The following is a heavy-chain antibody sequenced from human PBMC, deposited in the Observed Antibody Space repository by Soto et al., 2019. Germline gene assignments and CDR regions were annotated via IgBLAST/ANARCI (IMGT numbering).Heavy chain of an antibody. D-gene: IGHD4-17*01. Sequence: QVQLVQSGAEVKKPGSSVKVSCKASGGTFSSYTISWVRQAPGQGLEWMGGIIPILGIANYAPKFQGRVTITAEKSTTTAYVELSSLRSEDTAVYYCASPPSTVTPHAEPSAFDSLGEGTIVAVSS. V-gene: IGHV1-69*02. CDR2: IIPILGIA. CDR3: ASPPSTVTPHAEPSAFDS. CDR1: GGTFSSYT. J-gene: IGHJ3*02.